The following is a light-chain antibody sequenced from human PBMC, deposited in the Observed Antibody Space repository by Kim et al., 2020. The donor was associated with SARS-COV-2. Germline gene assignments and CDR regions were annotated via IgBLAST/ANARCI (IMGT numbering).Light chain of an antibody. V-gene: IGKV1-33*01. CDR1: QDISNY. CDR2: DAS. J-gene: IGKJ4*01. Sequence: DIQMTQSPSSLSASVGDRVTITCQASQDISNYLNWYQQKPGKAPKLLIYDASNLETGVPSRFSGSGSGTDFTFTISSLQPEDIATYYCQQYDNPSPLTFGGGTKVDIK. CDR3: QQYDNPSPLT.